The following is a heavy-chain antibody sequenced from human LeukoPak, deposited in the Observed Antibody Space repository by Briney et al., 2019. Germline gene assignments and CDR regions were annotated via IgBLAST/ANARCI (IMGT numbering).Heavy chain of an antibody. CDR3: AREGSQDYYGLGSYFSY. V-gene: IGHV3-30*02. CDR1: GFTFSSYG. Sequence: PGGSLRLSCAASGFTFSSYGMHWVRQAPGKGLEWVAFIRYDGSNKYYADSLKGRFSISRDNSKKTLYLQMNSLRAEDTAVYYCAREGSQDYYGLGSYFSYWGQGTLVTVSS. CDR2: IRYDGSNK. D-gene: IGHD3-10*01. J-gene: IGHJ4*02.